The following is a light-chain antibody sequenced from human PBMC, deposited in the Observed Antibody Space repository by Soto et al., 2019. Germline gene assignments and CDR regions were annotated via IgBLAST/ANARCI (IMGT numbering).Light chain of an antibody. CDR2: EVS. CDR1: SSDIGNYNY. Sequence: QSALTQPASVSGSPGQSITISCTGTSSDIGNYNYVSWYQQHPGKAPKLMIYEVSHRPSGVSNRFSGSKSGNAASLTISGLQAEDEADYYCSSYTSSSTRVFGGGTKLPVL. V-gene: IGLV2-14*01. CDR3: SSYTSSSTRV. J-gene: IGLJ3*02.